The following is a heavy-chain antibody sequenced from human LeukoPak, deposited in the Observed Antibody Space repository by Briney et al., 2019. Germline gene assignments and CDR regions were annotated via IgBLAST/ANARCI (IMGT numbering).Heavy chain of an antibody. CDR2: IYTSGST. J-gene: IGHJ5*02. V-gene: IGHV4-4*07. D-gene: IGHD3-3*01. Sequence: SETLSLTCTVSGGSISSYYWSWIRQPAGKGLEWIGRIYTSGSTNYNPSLKSRVTMSVDTSKNQFSLKLSSVTAADTAVYYCARGAYDFWIPNWFDPWGQGTLVTVSS. CDR3: ARGAYDFWIPNWFDP. CDR1: GGSISSYY.